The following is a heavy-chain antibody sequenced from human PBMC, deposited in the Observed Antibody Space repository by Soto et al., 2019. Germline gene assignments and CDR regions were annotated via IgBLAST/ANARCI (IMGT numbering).Heavy chain of an antibody. J-gene: IGHJ4*02. D-gene: IGHD2-2*01. CDR1: GGSFSGYY. Sequence: PSETLSIACAVDGGSFSGYYWSWIRQRPGKGLEWIGEIKHSGSTNYNRSLKSRVTISGDTSKNQFSLKLSSVTAADTAVYYCARAGIYCSSTSCYVRFDYWGQGTLVTVSS. CDR3: ARAGIYCSSTSCYVRFDY. CDR2: IKHSGST. V-gene: IGHV4-34*01.